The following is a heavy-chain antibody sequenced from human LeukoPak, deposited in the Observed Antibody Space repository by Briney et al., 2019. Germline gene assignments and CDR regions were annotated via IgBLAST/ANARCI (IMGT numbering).Heavy chain of an antibody. D-gene: IGHD3-10*01. CDR1: VYTFTKYY. CDR2: ITPSHDST. CDR3: ARVTMLRGVIGTNGMDV. J-gene: IGHJ6*02. V-gene: IGHV1-46*01. Sequence: ASVKVSCKAPVYTFTKYYMHWVRQAPGQGLEWMGAITPSHDSTSYAQRFQGRVTMTRDTSTTTVYMELTSLTSEDTAVYYCARVTMLRGVIGTNGMDVWGQGTTVTVSS.